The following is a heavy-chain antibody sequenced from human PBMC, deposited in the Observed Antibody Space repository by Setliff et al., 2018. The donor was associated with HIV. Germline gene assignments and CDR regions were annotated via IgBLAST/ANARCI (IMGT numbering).Heavy chain of an antibody. V-gene: IGHV1-69*13. Sequence: SVKVSCKASGGTFSSYAISWVRQAPGQGLEWMGGFIPIFNTANYAQKFQGRVTITADESTSTAYMELSSLRSEDTAVYYCARIVRPSYYYYYYMDVWGKGTTVTVS. CDR1: GGTFSSYA. D-gene: IGHD3-10*02. CDR2: FIPIFNTA. J-gene: IGHJ6*03. CDR3: ARIVRPSYYYYYYMDV.